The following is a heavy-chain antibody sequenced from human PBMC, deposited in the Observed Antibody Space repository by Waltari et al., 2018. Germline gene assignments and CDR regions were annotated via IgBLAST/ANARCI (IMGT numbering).Heavy chain of an antibody. J-gene: IGHJ3*02. Sequence: QVHLPESGPVLVQPSQTLSLICAVSGGSVVPGAYSWNLIRQPPEKGLEWIGYIYYSGSTHYKPSLKSRVTISVDTSKNQFSLKLSSVTAADTAVYYCARGPMEDQLLGRGTFDIWGQGTVVTVSS. CDR1: GGSVVPGAYS. CDR2: IYYSGST. CDR3: ARGPMEDQLLGRGTFDI. D-gene: IGHD2-2*01. V-gene: IGHV4-30-4*08.